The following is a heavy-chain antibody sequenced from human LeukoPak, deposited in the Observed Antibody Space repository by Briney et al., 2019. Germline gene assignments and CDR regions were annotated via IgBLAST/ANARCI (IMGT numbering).Heavy chain of an antibody. CDR3: ARKAVPPAGIALDN. D-gene: IGHD6-19*01. V-gene: IGHV3-23*01. CDR2: INHGENNT. CDR1: GFTQRNYA. Sequence: GGSLRLFCAVCGFTQRNYAMRWVRRAPAKGLEWVSHINHGENNTFCADSVEGRFTLSRDSSKNTLYLQLNSLRAEDTAIYYCARKAVPPAGIALDNWGQGTVVTVSS. J-gene: IGHJ4*02.